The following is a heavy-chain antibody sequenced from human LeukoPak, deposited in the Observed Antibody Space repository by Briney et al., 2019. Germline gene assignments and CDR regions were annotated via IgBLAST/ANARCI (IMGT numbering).Heavy chain of an antibody. CDR2: IRSKTYGGTT. D-gene: IGHD5-18*01. V-gene: IGHV3-49*04. CDR1: GFTFGDHA. J-gene: IGHJ6*02. CDR3: TRGPIQLWLYHGMDV. Sequence: GRSLRLSCTVSGFTFGDHAMSWVRQAPGKGLEWVGFIRSKTYGGTTEYAASVKGRFIISRDDSTSIAYLQMNSLKTEDTAVYYCTRGPIQLWLYHGMDVWGQGSTVTVSS.